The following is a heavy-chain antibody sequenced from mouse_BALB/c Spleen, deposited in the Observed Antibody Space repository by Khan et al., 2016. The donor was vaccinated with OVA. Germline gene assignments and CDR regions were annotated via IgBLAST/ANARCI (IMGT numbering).Heavy chain of an antibody. Sequence: EVQLQESGGDLVKPGGSLKLSCAASGFTFSTYGMSWVRQTPDKRLEWVATVSTGGGYTYYPDSVKGRFTISRDNAKNTLYLQMSSLKSEDTAMFYCARLADYYDSEGFTYWGQGTLVTVSA. J-gene: IGHJ3*01. CDR1: GFTFSTYG. CDR2: VSTGGGYT. D-gene: IGHD1-1*01. V-gene: IGHV5-6*01. CDR3: ARLADYYDSEGFTY.